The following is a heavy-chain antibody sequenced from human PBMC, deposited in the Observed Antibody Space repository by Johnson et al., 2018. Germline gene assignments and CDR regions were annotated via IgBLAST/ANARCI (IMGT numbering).Heavy chain of an antibody. V-gene: IGHV3-73*01. CDR3: SVLQWGAFDI. CDR2: IRSKANSYGT. D-gene: IGHD5-24*01. CDR1: GFTFSGSA. J-gene: IGHJ3*02. Sequence: VQLVESGGGLVQPGGSLKLSCAASGFTFSGSAMHWVRQASGKGLEWVGRIRSKANSYGTAYAASVKGRFTIPRDDSKNTAYLQMNSLKTEATAVYYCSVLQWGAFDIWGQGTMVTVSS.